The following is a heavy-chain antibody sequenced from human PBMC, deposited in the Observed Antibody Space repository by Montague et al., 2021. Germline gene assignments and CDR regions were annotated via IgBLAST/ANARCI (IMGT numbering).Heavy chain of an antibody. J-gene: IGHJ4*02. CDR3: AKSLYASGGWGYYFDL. Sequence: SLRLSCAASGFTFGSRAMSWVRQAPGKGLEWVSSISGKSNNTYYIDSLKGRFTISRDNSKNTLFLQMNSLRAEDTAVYYCAKSLYASGGWGYYFDLWGQGTLVTVSS. CDR1: GFTFGSRA. CDR2: ISGKSNNT. V-gene: IGHV3-23*01. D-gene: IGHD2/OR15-2a*01.